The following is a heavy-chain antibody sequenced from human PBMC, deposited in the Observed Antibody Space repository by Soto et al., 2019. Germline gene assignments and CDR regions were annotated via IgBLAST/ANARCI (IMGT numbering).Heavy chain of an antibody. Sequence: GGSLRLSCAASGFTFSSYAMHWVRQAPGKGLEWVAVISYDGSNKYYADSVKGRFTISRDNSKNTLYLQMNSLRAEDTAVYYCARGVRKEKGGRYYYDSSGYIPLGYWGQGTLVTVSS. CDR3: ARGVRKEKGGRYYYDSSGYIPLGY. J-gene: IGHJ4*02. V-gene: IGHV3-30-3*01. CDR1: GFTFSSYA. CDR2: ISYDGSNK. D-gene: IGHD3-22*01.